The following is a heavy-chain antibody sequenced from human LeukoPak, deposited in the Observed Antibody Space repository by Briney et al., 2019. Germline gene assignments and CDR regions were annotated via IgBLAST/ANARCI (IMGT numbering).Heavy chain of an antibody. CDR2: INSDGSRT. D-gene: IGHD6-6*01. Sequence: GGSLRLSCAASGFTFSNYWMHWVRQAPGKGLVWVSRINSDGSRTTYADSVKGRFTISRDNAKNTLYLQMNSLRAEDTAVYYCARDGYSSSFYFDYWGQGTLVTASS. J-gene: IGHJ4*02. CDR3: ARDGYSSSFYFDY. CDR1: GFTFSNYW. V-gene: IGHV3-74*01.